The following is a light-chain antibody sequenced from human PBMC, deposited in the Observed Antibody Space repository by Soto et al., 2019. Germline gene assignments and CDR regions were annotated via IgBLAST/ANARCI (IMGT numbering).Light chain of an antibody. V-gene: IGKV1-5*01. CDR2: GAS. Sequence: DIQMTLSPSTLAPSLGDTVTMTCRSSRKWLAWYQKEPGKAPHLLIYGASNLEGGVPPRFSDNTSGAESTLPITGLQPDDLGTYYCQHTTDHTLGKGTKVYI. J-gene: IGKJ2*01. CDR1: SSRKW. CDR3: QHTTDHT.